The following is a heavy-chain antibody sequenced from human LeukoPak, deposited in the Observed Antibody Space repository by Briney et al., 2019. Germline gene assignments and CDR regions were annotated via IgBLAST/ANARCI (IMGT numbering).Heavy chain of an antibody. V-gene: IGHV3-64*01. J-gene: IGHJ4*02. CDR1: GFTLSSFA. CDR2: INNNGDIT. CDR3: ARWGYYSNYDY. D-gene: IGHD4-11*01. Sequence: GGSLRLSCAASGFTLSSFAMHWVRQAPGKQLEYVSAINNNGDITYYANSVKGRFTISRDNSKNTLYLQMGSLRAEDMAVYYCARWGYYSNYDYWGQGTLVTVSS.